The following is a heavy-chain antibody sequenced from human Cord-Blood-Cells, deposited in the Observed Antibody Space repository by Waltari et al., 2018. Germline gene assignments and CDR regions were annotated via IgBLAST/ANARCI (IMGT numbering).Heavy chain of an antibody. J-gene: IGHJ4*02. CDR3: ARGNYDILTGYYSN. CDR2: INHRGST. D-gene: IGHD3-9*01. CDR1: GGSFRGYY. V-gene: IGHV4-34*01. Sequence: QVQLQQWGAGLLKPSATLSLTCAVYGGSFRGYYWSWIRQPPGKGLEWMGEINHRGSTNYNPSLKSRVTISVDTSKNQFSLKLSSVTAADTAVYYCARGNYDILTGYYSNWGQGTLVTVSS.